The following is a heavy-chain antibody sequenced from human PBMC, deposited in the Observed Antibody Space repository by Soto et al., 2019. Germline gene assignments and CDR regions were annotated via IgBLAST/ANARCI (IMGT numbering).Heavy chain of an antibody. Sequence: LETLSLTCDVSGGSISSSNWWSWVRQPPGKGLEWIGEIYHSGSTNYNPSLKSRVTISVDKSKNQFSLKLSSVTAADTAVYYCARVTWELLNGFDYYGMDVWGQGTTVTVSS. CDR2: IYHSGST. J-gene: IGHJ6*02. CDR3: ARVTWELLNGFDYYGMDV. V-gene: IGHV4-4*02. CDR1: GGSISSSNW. D-gene: IGHD1-26*01.